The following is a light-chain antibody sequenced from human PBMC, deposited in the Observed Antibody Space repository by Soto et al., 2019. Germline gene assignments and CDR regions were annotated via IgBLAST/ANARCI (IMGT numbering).Light chain of an antibody. CDR3: QQYGDSLLT. CDR1: QIVTGDY. V-gene: IGKV3-20*01. Sequence: EVVLTQSPGTLSLSPGEGATLSCRASQIVTGDYLAWYQQKPGQAPRLLMYDASTRATGIPDGFSGSGSGTDFTLIISRLEPEDFAVYYCQQYGDSLLTFGQGTKVDIK. J-gene: IGKJ1*01. CDR2: DAS.